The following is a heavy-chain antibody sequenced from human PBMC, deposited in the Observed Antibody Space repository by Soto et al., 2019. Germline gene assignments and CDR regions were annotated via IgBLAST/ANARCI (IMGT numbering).Heavy chain of an antibody. CDR3: ARAWQQLNDYYYGMDV. CDR2: INPSGGST. V-gene: IGHV1-46*01. J-gene: IGHJ6*02. Sequence: QVQLVQSGAEVKKPGASVKVSCKASGYTFTSYYMHWVRQAPGQGLEWMGIINPSGGSTSYAQKVQGRVTMTRDTSTSTVYMELSSLRSEDTAVYYCARAWQQLNDYYYGMDVWGQGTTVTVSS. D-gene: IGHD6-13*01. CDR1: GYTFTSYY.